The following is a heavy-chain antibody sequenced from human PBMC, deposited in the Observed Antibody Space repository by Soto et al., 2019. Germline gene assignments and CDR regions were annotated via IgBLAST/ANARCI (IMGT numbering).Heavy chain of an antibody. V-gene: IGHV3-7*04. CDR1: GFTFSSHW. J-gene: IGHJ3*02. CDR2: IKPDGSEK. Sequence: GGSLRLSCAASGFTFSSHWMSWVRQAPEKGLEWVANIKPDGSEKWYVDSVKGRFTISRDNAKNSLYLQMNSLRAEDTAVYYCARGDYYDSSGPFSDAFDIWGQGTMVTVSS. D-gene: IGHD3-22*01. CDR3: ARGDYYDSSGPFSDAFDI.